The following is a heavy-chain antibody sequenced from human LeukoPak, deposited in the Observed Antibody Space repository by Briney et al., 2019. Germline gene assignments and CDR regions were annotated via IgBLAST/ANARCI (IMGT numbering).Heavy chain of an antibody. J-gene: IGHJ4*02. CDR1: GFTFSSYW. V-gene: IGHV3-74*01. CDR2: IDRDGSRI. D-gene: IGHD4-23*01. CDR3: VRGNDYGGPHY. Sequence: GGSLRLSCAVSGFTFSSYWMHWVRQAPGKGLVWVSRIDRDGSRINYADSVKGRFTISKDNGKNTLFLQMNSLRAEDAAVYYCVRGNDYGGPHYWGQGTLVTVSS.